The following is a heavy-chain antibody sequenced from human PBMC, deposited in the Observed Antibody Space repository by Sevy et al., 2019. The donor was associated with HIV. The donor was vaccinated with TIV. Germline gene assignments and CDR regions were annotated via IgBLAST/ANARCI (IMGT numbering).Heavy chain of an antibody. V-gene: IGHV3-30*02. J-gene: IGHJ6*02. CDR2: IRYDGSNK. Sequence: GGSLRLSCAASGFTFSSYGMHWVRQAPGKGLEWVAFIRYDGSNKYCADSVKGRFTISRDKSKNTLYLQMNSLRAEDTAVYYCAKDLPRAYDFWSGYPTPGSGMDVWGQGTTVTVSS. CDR1: GFTFSSYG. D-gene: IGHD3-3*01. CDR3: AKDLPRAYDFWSGYPTPGSGMDV.